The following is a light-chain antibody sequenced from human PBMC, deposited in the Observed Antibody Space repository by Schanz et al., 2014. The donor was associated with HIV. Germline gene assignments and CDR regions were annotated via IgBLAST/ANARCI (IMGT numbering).Light chain of an antibody. V-gene: IGLV2-14*03. CDR3: GSFTTRNIWV. J-gene: IGLJ3*02. Sequence: QSALTQPPSASGSPGQSVTISCTGTSSDVGAYNYVSWYQQYPGKAPKLMIYDVSNRPSGVSNRFSGSKSGNTASLTISGLQAEDEADYYCGSFTTRNIWVFGGGTKLTVL. CDR2: DVS. CDR1: SSDVGAYNY.